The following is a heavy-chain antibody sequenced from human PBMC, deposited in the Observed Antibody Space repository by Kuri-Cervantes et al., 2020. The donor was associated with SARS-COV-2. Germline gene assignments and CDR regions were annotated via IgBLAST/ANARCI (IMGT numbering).Heavy chain of an antibody. V-gene: IGHV3-30-3*01. D-gene: IGHD3-22*01. CDR3: ARELGHDSTFSL. Sequence: GGSLRLPCAASGFTFSSYAMHWVRQAPGKGLEWVAVISYDGSNKYYADSVKGRFTISRDNSKNTLYLQMNSLRAEDTAVYYCARELGHDSTFSLWGRGTLVTVSS. CDR2: ISYDGSNK. CDR1: GFTFSSYA. J-gene: IGHJ2*01.